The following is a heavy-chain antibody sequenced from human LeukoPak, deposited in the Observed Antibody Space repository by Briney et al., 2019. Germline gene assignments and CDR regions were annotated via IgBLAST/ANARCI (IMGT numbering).Heavy chain of an antibody. CDR2: IYSGGST. CDR1: GFTVSSNY. D-gene: IGHD3-22*01. V-gene: IGHV3-53*01. Sequence: GGSLRLSCAASGFTVSSNYMTWVRQAPGRGLEWVSVIYSGGSTYYADSVKGRFTISRDNSKSTLYLQMNSLRAEDTAVYYCATRSAYYTYYFDYWGQGTLVTVSS. CDR3: ATRSAYYTYYFDY. J-gene: IGHJ4*02.